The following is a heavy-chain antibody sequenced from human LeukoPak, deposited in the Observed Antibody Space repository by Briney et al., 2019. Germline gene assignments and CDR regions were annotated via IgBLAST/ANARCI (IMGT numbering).Heavy chain of an antibody. Sequence: QPGRSLRLSCVASGLTFSSYALAWVRQTPGKGLEWVAAVSGGGDGSHFADSVKGRFTISRDNSKNTIYLQMNNLRADDTAIYFCGSDPNGNYVGALGFWGRGTLVTVSS. CDR2: VSGGGDGS. J-gene: IGHJ4*01. CDR3: GSDPNGNYVGALGF. V-gene: IGHV3-23*01. D-gene: IGHD2-8*01. CDR1: GLTFSSYA.